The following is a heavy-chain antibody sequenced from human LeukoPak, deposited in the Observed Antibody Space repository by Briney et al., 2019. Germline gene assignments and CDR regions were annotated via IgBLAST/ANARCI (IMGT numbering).Heavy chain of an antibody. J-gene: IGHJ4*02. D-gene: IGHD3-10*01. V-gene: IGHV3-53*01. CDR3: ASRPVLLWFGELATDPPFDY. CDR2: IHKNAIT. CDR1: GFTVSSNY. Sequence: GGSLRLSCAASGFTVSSNYMTWVRQAPGKGLEWVSVIHKNAITCYADTVKGRFTISRDNSKNMLYLQMNRLRAEDTAVYYCASRPVLLWFGELATDPPFDYWGQGTLVTVSS.